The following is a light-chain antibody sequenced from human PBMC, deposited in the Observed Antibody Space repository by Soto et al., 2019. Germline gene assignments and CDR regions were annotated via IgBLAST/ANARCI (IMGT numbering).Light chain of an antibody. CDR1: QGIRSA. CDR2: AAS. CDR3: LLEYAYFWA. Sequence: AIQLTQSPSSLSSSLGDRVTITCRASQGIRSALGWYQQKPGKVPKLLIYAASTLQSGVPSRFSGSGFGTDFTITINSLQKEDGATYYGLLEYAYFWAFGQGTKVDIK. V-gene: IGKV1-6*01. J-gene: IGKJ1*01.